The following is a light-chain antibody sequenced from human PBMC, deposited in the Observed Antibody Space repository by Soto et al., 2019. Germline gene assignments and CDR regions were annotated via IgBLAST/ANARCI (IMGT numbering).Light chain of an antibody. CDR3: SSYASSSTLHV. CDR1: SSDVGGYNY. J-gene: IGLJ1*01. Sequence: QSALTQPASVSGSPGQSITISCTGTSSDVGGYNYVSWYQQHPGKAPKLIIYDVSNRPSGVSNRFSGSKSGNTASLTISGLQAEDETDYYCSSYASSSTLHVFGTGTKLTVL. CDR2: DVS. V-gene: IGLV2-14*01.